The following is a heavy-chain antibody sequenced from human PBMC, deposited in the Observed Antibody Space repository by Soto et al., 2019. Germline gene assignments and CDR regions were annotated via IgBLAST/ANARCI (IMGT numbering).Heavy chain of an antibody. CDR1: GYTFTSYG. Sequence: GASVKVSCKASGYTFTSYGISWVRQAPGQGLEWMGWISAYNGNTNYAQKLQGRVTMTTDTSTSTAYMELRSLRSDDTAVYNCARSIAVADTFYYYNYYMDVWGKGTTVTVSS. CDR3: ARSIAVADTFYYYNYYMDV. V-gene: IGHV1-18*01. CDR2: ISAYNGNT. J-gene: IGHJ6*03. D-gene: IGHD6-19*01.